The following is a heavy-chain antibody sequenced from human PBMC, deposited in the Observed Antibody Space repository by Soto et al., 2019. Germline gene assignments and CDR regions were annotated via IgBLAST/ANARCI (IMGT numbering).Heavy chain of an antibody. V-gene: IGHV3-21*01. CDR1: GMTFADYN. CDR3: VRDISGPAERNWFDP. CDR2: ISRSSTYF. Sequence: LRLSCVTSGMTFADYNMNWVRQAPGKGLEWVSTISRSSTYFYYADSVKGRFTVSRDDAKNSLFLHMGGLTTDDTGVYFCVRDISGPAERNWFDPWGQGTLVTVSS. J-gene: IGHJ5*02. D-gene: IGHD6-19*01.